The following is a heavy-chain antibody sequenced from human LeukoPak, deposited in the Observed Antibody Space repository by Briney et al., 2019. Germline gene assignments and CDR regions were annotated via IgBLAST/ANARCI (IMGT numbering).Heavy chain of an antibody. CDR3: ARNYYDSSGYWSAFDI. CDR2: INPNSGGT. D-gene: IGHD3-22*01. V-gene: IGHV1-2*02. J-gene: IGHJ3*02. Sequence: ASVKVSCKASGYTFTNYGINWVRQAPGQGLEWMGWINPNSGGTNYAQKFQGRVTMTRDTSISTAYMELSRLRSDDTAVYYCARNYYDSSGYWSAFDIWGQGTMVTVSS. CDR1: GYTFTNYG.